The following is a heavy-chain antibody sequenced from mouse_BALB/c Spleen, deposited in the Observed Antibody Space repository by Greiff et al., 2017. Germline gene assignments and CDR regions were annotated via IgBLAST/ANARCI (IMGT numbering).Heavy chain of an antibody. V-gene: IGHV1-4*02. J-gene: IGHJ3*01. CDR1: GYTFTSYT. CDR2: INPSSGYT. Sequence: QVQLQQSAAELARPGASVKMSCKASGYTFTSYTMHWVKQRPGQGLEWIGYINPSSGYTEYNQKFKDKTTLTADKSSSTAYMQLSSLTSEDSAVYYCAGGLLHISFAYWGQGTLVTVSA. CDR3: AGGLLHISFAY. D-gene: IGHD2-3*01.